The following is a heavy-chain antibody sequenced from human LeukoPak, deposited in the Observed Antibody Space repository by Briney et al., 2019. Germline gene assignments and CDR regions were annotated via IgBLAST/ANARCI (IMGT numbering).Heavy chain of an antibody. CDR3: ARALKYDSDDLDAYDI. V-gene: IGHV4-4*07. D-gene: IGHD4-17*01. J-gene: IGHJ3*02. CDR2: IYSSGST. Sequence: SETLSLTCTDSGDSLSAYCWGWIREPAGQGDDKMVHIYSSGSTIYNPSLKSRVTMSVDTSKNQFSLKLTSVTAADTAVYYCARALKYDSDDLDAYDIWGQGTMVTVSS. CDR1: GDSLSAYC.